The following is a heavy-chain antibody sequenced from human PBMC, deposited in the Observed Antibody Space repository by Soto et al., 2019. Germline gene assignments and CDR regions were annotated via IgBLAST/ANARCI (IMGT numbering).Heavy chain of an antibody. J-gene: IGHJ6*02. Sequence: QVQLQESGPGLVKPSQTLSLTCTVSGGSISSGGYYWSWIRQHPGKGLEWIGYIYYSGSTYFNPSLKIRVTISVDTSKNQSSLKLSSVTAADTAVYYCARALGDFDWLFPSSYYGMDVWGQGTTVTVSS. D-gene: IGHD3-9*01. CDR3: ARALGDFDWLFPSSYYGMDV. V-gene: IGHV4-31*03. CDR2: IYYSGST. CDR1: GGSISSGGYY.